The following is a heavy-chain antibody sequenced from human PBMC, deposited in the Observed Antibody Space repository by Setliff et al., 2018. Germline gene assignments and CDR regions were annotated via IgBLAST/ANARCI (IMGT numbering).Heavy chain of an antibody. V-gene: IGHV1-18*01. CDR1: GYTFTTYA. Sequence: GASVKVSCKASGYTFTTYAMSWMRQAPGQGLEWMGWINTNTGNPTYAQDRLTVTADTSTKTTYMELRSLTSDDTAVYFCTRSRAPRVVLAADFDLWGQGTLVTVSS. J-gene: IGHJ4*02. CDR2: INTNTGNP. CDR3: TRSRAPRVVLAADFDL. D-gene: IGHD3-16*01.